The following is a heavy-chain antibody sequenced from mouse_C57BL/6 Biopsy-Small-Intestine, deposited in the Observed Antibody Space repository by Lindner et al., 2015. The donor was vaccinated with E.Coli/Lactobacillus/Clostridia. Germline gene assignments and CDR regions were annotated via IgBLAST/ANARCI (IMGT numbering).Heavy chain of an antibody. V-gene: IGHV1-82*01. J-gene: IGHJ2*01. CDR2: IYPGDGDT. D-gene: IGHD3-2*02. CDR1: GYAFSSSW. Sequence: VQLQESGPELVKPGASVKISCKASGYAFSSSWMNWVKQRPGKGLEWIGRIYPGDGDTNYNGKFKGKATLTADKSSSTAYMQLSSLTSEDSAVYFCARKASQATYFDYWGQGTTLTVSS. CDR3: ARKASQATYFDY.